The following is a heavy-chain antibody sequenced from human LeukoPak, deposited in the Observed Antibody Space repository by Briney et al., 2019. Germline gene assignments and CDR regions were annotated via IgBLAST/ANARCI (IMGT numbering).Heavy chain of an antibody. CDR2: INPNSGGT. CDR3: ATFTYYYDSSGYYPFDY. Sequence: ASVKVSCKASGYTFTGYYMHWLRQAPGQGLEWMGRINPNSGGTNYAQKFQGRVTMTRDTSISTAYMELSRLRSDDTAVYYCATFTYYYDSSGYYPFDYWGQGTLVTVSS. J-gene: IGHJ4*02. D-gene: IGHD3-22*01. CDR1: GYTFTGYY. V-gene: IGHV1-2*06.